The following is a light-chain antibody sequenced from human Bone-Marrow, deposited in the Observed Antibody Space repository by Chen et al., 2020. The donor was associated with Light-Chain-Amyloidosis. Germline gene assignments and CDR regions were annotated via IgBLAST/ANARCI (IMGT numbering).Light chain of an antibody. Sequence: QSVLTQPPSVSGAPGQRVPISCTGGGSNIGPSYDVHWYQQLPGSAPMLLIYDNNNRPSGVPDRVAGSRSGTSASLAITGLQAEDEADYYCQSYDSSLRGLIFGGGTKLTVL. J-gene: IGLJ2*01. CDR1: GSNIGPSYD. CDR3: QSYDSSLRGLI. CDR2: DNN. V-gene: IGLV1-40*01.